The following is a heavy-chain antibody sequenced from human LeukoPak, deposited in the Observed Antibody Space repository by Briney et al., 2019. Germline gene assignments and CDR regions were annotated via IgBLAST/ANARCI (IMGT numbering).Heavy chain of an antibody. V-gene: IGHV3-23*01. D-gene: IGHD3-22*01. CDR2: ISGSGGST. Sequence: GGSLRLSCAASGFTFSNYWMHWVRQAPGKGLEWVSAISGSGGSTYYADSVKGRFTISRDNSKNTLYLQMNSLRAEDTAVYYCAKDQPYDSSGYYFDYWGQGTLVTVSS. CDR1: GFTFSNYW. CDR3: AKDQPYDSSGYYFDY. J-gene: IGHJ4*02.